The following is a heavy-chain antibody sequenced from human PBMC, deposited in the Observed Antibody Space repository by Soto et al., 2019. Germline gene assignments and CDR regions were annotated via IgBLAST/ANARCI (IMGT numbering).Heavy chain of an antibody. J-gene: IGHJ4*02. D-gene: IGHD1-26*01. CDR1: GFTFGSYG. V-gene: IGHV3-30*03. CDR2: ISYDGSNK. Sequence: GGSLRLSCAASGFTFGSYGMHWVRQAPGKGLEWVAVISYDGSNKYYADSVKGRFTISRDNSKNTLYLQMNSLRAEDTAVYYCARESGIYLRSFDYWGQGTLVTVSS. CDR3: ARESGIYLRSFDY.